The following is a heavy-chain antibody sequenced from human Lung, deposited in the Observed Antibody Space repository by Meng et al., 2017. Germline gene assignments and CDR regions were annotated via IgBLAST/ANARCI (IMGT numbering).Heavy chain of an antibody. D-gene: IGHD2-15*01. V-gene: IGHV3-21*01. CDR2: ISSSST. Sequence: EVQLVESGGGLVKPGGSLRLSCAASGFTFSSYSMNGVRQAPGKGLEWVASISSSSTYADSVKGRFTISRDNAKNSLYMQMNSLRAEDTAVYYCERGRVVVAATPSDYWGQGTLVTVSS. CDR3: ERGRVVVAATPSDY. J-gene: IGHJ4*02. CDR1: GFTFSSYS.